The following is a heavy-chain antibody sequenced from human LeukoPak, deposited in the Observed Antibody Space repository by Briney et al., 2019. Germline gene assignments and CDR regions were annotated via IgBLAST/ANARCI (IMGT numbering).Heavy chain of an antibody. V-gene: IGHV3-23*01. CDR3: AKDLGPQ. J-gene: IGHJ4*02. CDR2: ISGSGGSP. CDR1: GFTFSRYA. D-gene: IGHD7-27*01. Sequence: GGSLRLSCAASGFTFSRYAMSWVCQAPGKGLEWVSSISGSGGSPYYADSVKGRFTVSGDTSKSTLYLQMNSLRAEDTAVYYCAKDLGPQWGQGTLVTVSS.